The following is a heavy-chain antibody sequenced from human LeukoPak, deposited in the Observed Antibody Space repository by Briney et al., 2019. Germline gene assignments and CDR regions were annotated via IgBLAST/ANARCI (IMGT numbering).Heavy chain of an antibody. J-gene: IGHJ4*02. CDR2: INQDGSEE. CDR3: VRDGGVSGYDLLDY. V-gene: IGHV3-7*01. D-gene: IGHD5-12*01. Sequence: GGSLRLSCTASGFTFSNYWMSWVRQAPGKGLEWVAHINQDGSEEHYMDSVKARFIISRDNAKNSLSLQMDSLRAEDTAVYYCVRDGGVSGYDLLDYWGQGTLVTVSS. CDR1: GFTFSNYW.